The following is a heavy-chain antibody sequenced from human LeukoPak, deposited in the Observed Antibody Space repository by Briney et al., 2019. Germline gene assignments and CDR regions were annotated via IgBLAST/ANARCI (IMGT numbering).Heavy chain of an antibody. J-gene: IGHJ4*02. CDR2: ISSSDSYM. D-gene: IGHD3-3*01. CDR3: ARGSEWSNGVSDY. CDR1: GFTFSSYA. V-gene: IGHV3-21*01. Sequence: PGGSLRLSCAASGFTFSSYAMSWVRQAPGKGLEWVSSISSSDSYMYYADSVKGRFTISRDNAKSSLYLQMDSLRADDTAVYYCARGSEWSNGVSDYWGQGTLVTVSS.